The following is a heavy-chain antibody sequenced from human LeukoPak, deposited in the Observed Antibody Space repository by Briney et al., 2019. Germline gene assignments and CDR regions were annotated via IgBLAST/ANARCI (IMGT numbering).Heavy chain of an antibody. CDR2: IYSTGST. J-gene: IGHJ4*02. V-gene: IGHV4-61*08. Sequence: SETLSLTCAVSGGSVGSGGHFWSWIRQPPGKGLEWIGYIYSTGSTNYNPSLKSRITMSEDTSKNQFSLKLSSVIAADTAVYYCARTKSQSGSYRYYFDSWGQGTLVTVSA. CDR1: GGSVGSGGHF. D-gene: IGHD1-26*01. CDR3: ARTKSQSGSYRYYFDS.